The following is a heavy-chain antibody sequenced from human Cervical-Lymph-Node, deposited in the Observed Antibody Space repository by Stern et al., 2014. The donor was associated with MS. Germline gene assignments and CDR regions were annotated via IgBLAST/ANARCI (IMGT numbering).Heavy chain of an antibody. D-gene: IGHD4-17*01. CDR1: GYSFTANW. CDR3: ARDYGDYAFDY. J-gene: IGHJ4*02. Sequence: EVQLLEYGAEVKKPGESLKISWKGVGYSFTANWIAWVRQMHRKGLAWMGIIYPGDSDTRYSPSFQGQVTISADKSISTAYLQWSSLKASDTAMYYCARDYGDYAFDYWGQGTLVTVSS. V-gene: IGHV5-51*01. CDR2: IYPGDSDT.